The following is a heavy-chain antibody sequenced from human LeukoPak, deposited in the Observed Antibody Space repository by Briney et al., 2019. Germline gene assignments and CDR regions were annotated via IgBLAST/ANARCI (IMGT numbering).Heavy chain of an antibody. J-gene: IGHJ4*02. CDR1: GFTVSSNY. V-gene: IGHV3-7*01. Sequence: GGSLRLPCAASGFTVSSNYMSWVRQAPGKGLEWVANINQDSSEKYYVDSVKGRFTISRDNAKNSLYLQLNTLRPEDTAVYYCVQGWRDNWGQGTLVTVSS. D-gene: IGHD2-15*01. CDR3: VQGWRDN. CDR2: INQDSSEK.